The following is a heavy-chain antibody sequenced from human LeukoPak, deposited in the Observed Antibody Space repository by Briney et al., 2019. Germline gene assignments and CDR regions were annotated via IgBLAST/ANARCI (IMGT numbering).Heavy chain of an antibody. D-gene: IGHD3-22*01. CDR3: ARGTYYYDSSGYDFDY. J-gene: IGHJ4*02. CDR2: ISSSSSYI. Sequence: PGGSLRLSCAASGFTFSSYSMNWVRQAPGKGLEWVSSISSSSSYIYYADSVKGRFTISRDNAKNSLYLQMNSLGAEDTAVYYCARGTYYYDSSGYDFDYWGQGALVTVSS. V-gene: IGHV3-21*01. CDR1: GFTFSSYS.